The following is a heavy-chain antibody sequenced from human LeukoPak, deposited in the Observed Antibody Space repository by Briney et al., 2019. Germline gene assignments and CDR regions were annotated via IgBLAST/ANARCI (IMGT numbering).Heavy chain of an antibody. Sequence: GGSLRLSCAASGFTFSSYGMHWVRQAPGKGLEWVAVIWYDGSNKYYADSVKGRFTISRDNSKNTLYLQMNSLRAEDTAVYYCARVGIVGATSYDYWGQGTLVTVSS. V-gene: IGHV3-33*01. D-gene: IGHD1-26*01. CDR1: GFTFSSYG. J-gene: IGHJ4*02. CDR2: IWYDGSNK. CDR3: ARVGIVGATSYDY.